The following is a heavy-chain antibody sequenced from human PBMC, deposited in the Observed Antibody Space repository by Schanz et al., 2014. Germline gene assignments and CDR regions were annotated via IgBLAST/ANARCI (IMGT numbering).Heavy chain of an antibody. Sequence: QVQLVQSAAEVKKPGPSVKVSCKASGYTFTRYGINWARQAPGQGLEWMGIVNPSVRGTHFAREFQGRVTVTSDTSTSTVYMELRSLTSDDTAVYFCARDYFGSGSHYVFDHWGQGTLVTVSS. J-gene: IGHJ4*02. CDR2: VNPSVRGT. V-gene: IGHV1-46*01. CDR3: ARDYFGSGSHYVFDH. D-gene: IGHD3-10*01. CDR1: GYTFTRYG.